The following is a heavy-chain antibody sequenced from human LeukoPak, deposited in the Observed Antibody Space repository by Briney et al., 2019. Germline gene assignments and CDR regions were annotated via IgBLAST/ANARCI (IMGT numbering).Heavy chain of an antibody. J-gene: IGHJ4*02. V-gene: IGHV3-21*01. CDR3: ARGGGYCSSTSCYYFDS. CDR2: ISSTGNYI. Sequence: GGSLRLSCEASGFTFSSYSMNWVRQAPRKGLEWVSSISSTGNYIYYADSVKGRFTVSRDNAKKSLCLQMNSLRAEDTAVYYCARGGGYCSSTSCYYFDSWGQGTLVTVSS. D-gene: IGHD2-2*01. CDR1: GFTFSSYS.